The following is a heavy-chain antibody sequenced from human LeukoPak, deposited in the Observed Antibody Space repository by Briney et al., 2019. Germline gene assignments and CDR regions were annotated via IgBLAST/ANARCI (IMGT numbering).Heavy chain of an antibody. J-gene: IGHJ1*01. D-gene: IGHD4-17*01. Sequence: PSETLSLTCAVYGGSFSGYYWSWIRRPPGKGLEWIGEINHSGSTNYNPSLKSRVTISVDTSKNQFSLKLSSVTAADTAVYYCARSRRLGDGDSLRDFQHWGQGTLVTVSS. CDR3: ARSRRLGDGDSLRDFQH. CDR2: INHSGST. V-gene: IGHV4-34*01. CDR1: GGSFSGYY.